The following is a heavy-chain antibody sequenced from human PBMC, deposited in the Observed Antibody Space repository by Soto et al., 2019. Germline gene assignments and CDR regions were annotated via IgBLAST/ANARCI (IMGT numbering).Heavy chain of an antibody. V-gene: IGHV3-66*01. D-gene: IGHD1-26*01. CDR2: IYAGGST. J-gene: IGHJ4*02. CDR3: ARKKSIVGATGYFDY. CDR1: GFTVITNY. Sequence: VQMVESGGGLVQPGGSLRLSCAVSGFTVITNYISWVRQAPGKGLEWVSDIYAGGSTYYTDSVKGRFASSRDKSKNTLYLQMNSLRAEDTAVYYCARKKSIVGATGYFDYWGQGTLVIVSS.